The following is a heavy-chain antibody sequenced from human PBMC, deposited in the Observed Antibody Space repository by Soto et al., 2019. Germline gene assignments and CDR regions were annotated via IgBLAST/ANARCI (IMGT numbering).Heavy chain of an antibody. CDR1: GDSITRGGYY. CDR2: IYGSGDSGST. CDR3: ARKQAGYSCGIEY. D-gene: IGHD2-15*01. V-gene: IGHV4-31*03. J-gene: IGHJ4*02. Sequence: SETLSLTCTVTGDSITRGGYYWSWIRQHPGKGLEQLGYIYGSGDSGSTLYNPSLKSRITLSVDTSKTQFSLNLSSVTVADTAVCFCARKQAGYSCGIEYWGQGTLV.